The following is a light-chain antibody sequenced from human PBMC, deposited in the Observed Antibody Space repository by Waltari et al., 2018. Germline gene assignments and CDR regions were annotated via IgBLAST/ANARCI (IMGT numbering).Light chain of an antibody. Sequence: DIVMTQSPDSLAVSLGERASINCKSSQTVLYSDNNNYLGWYQQRPGQPPKLLISWASTRESGVPDRFSGSGSGTDFTRTINSLQAEDVAIYYCQQYYSTPVTFGQGTKLEIK. CDR2: WAS. V-gene: IGKV4-1*01. CDR1: QTVLYSDNNNY. J-gene: IGKJ2*01. CDR3: QQYYSTPVT.